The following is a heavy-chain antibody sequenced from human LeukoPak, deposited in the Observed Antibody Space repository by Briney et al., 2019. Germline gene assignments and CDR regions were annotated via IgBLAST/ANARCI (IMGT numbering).Heavy chain of an antibody. V-gene: IGHV3-30*03. CDR1: GFTFSSYS. Sequence: PGGSLRLSCAGSGFTFSSYSMHWVRQAPGKGLEWVAVISYDGSNKYYADSVKGRFTISRDNSKNTLYLQMNSLRAEDTAVYYCAREGQFGYYDILTGYLYYFDYWGQGTLVTVSS. CDR2: ISYDGSNK. CDR3: AREGQFGYYDILTGYLYYFDY. J-gene: IGHJ4*02. D-gene: IGHD3-9*01.